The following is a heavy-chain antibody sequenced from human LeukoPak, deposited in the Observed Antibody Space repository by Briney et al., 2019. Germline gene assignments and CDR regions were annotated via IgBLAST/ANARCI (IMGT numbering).Heavy chain of an antibody. D-gene: IGHD6-19*01. CDR1: GLTFIDYD. CDR3: ARGGIQVSGIDEFDY. J-gene: IGHJ4*02. CDR2: IGIRGDT. Sequence: GGSLRLSCAASGLTFIDYDMHWVRQVIGKGLEWVSAIGIRGDTHYSGSVKGRFTISRENAESSLYLQMNSLRAEDTAVYYCARGGIQVSGIDEFDYWGQGALVTVSS. V-gene: IGHV3-13*01.